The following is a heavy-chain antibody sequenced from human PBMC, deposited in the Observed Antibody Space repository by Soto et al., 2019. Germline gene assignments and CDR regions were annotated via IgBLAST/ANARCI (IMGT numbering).Heavy chain of an antibody. CDR3: ARVVWFGEEDWFDP. V-gene: IGHV4-59*01. D-gene: IGHD3-10*01. CDR1: GGSISSYY. Sequence: PSETLSLTCTVSGGSISSYYWSWIRQPPGKGLEWIGYIYYSGSTNYNPSLKSRVTISVDTSKNQFSLKLSSVTAADTAVYYCARVVWFGEEDWFDPWGQGTLVTVSS. J-gene: IGHJ5*02. CDR2: IYYSGST.